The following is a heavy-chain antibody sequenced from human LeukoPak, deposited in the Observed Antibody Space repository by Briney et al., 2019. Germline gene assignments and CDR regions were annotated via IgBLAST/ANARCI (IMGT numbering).Heavy chain of an antibody. Sequence: ASVKVSCKVSGYTLTELSMHWVRQAPGKGLEWMGGSDPEDGETIYAQKFQGRVTMSEDTSTDTAYMELSSLRSEDTAVYYCATEKYYYDSSGYHWWGQGTLVTVSS. CDR1: GYTLTELS. J-gene: IGHJ4*02. CDR3: ATEKYYYDSSGYHW. CDR2: SDPEDGET. V-gene: IGHV1-24*01. D-gene: IGHD3-22*01.